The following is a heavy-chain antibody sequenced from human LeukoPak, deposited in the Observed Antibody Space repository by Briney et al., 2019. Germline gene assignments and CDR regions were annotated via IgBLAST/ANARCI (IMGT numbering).Heavy chain of an antibody. J-gene: IGHJ5*02. CDR2: INTDGSST. D-gene: IGHD1-7*01. Sequence: GSLRLSCAASGFTFSSYWMSWVRQAPEKGLVWVSRINTDGSSTSYADSVKGRFTISRDNAKNTLYLQMNSLRAEDTAVYYCARARTGTRNSVDPWGQGTLVTVSS. CDR3: ARARTGTRNSVDP. V-gene: IGHV3-74*01. CDR1: GFTFSSYW.